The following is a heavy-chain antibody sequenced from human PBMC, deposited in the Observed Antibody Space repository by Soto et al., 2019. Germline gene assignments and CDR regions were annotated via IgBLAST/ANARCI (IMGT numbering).Heavy chain of an antibody. CDR2: VSHTGAVT. Sequence: EMQLLEAGGGLVQPGGSLRLSCAASGFNFGNYAMTWVRQAPGQGLEWVSAVSHTGAVTDYADSVQGRFTISRDNSKNPRYLQMNSLRAEDTAIYCRANSTPHSSNCWFDPWGQGTLVTGSS. CDR1: GFNFGNYA. V-gene: IGHV3-23*01. J-gene: IGHJ5*02. CDR3: ANSTPHSSNCWFDP. D-gene: IGHD6-13*01.